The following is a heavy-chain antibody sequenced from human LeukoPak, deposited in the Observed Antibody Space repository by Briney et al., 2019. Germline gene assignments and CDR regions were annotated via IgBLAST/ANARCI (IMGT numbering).Heavy chain of an antibody. D-gene: IGHD5-18*01. CDR1: GGSISSYY. CDR2: INYSGSS. CDR3: ARSRGHNYGFAMAV. Sequence: PSETLSLTCTVSGGSISSYYWSWIRQPPGKGLEWIGHINYSGSSNYSPSLKSRVTISVDTSKNQFSLKLGSVTAADTAVYYCARSRGHNYGFAMAVWGQETTVTVSS. V-gene: IGHV4-59*08. J-gene: IGHJ6*02.